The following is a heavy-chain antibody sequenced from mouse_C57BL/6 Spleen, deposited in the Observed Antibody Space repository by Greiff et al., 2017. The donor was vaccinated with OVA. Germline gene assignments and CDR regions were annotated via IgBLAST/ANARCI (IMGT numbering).Heavy chain of an antibody. D-gene: IGHD2-10*01. CDR2: IRLKSDNYAT. J-gene: IGHJ2*01. CDR1: GFTFSNYW. CDR3: TGSPSYRYFDY. Sequence: EVKVEESGGGLVQPGGSMKLSCVASGFTFSNYWMNWVRQSPEKGLEWVAQIRLKSDNYATHYAESVKGRFTISRDDSKSSVYLQMNNLRAEDTGIYYCTGSPSYRYFDYWGQGTTLTVSS. V-gene: IGHV6-3*01.